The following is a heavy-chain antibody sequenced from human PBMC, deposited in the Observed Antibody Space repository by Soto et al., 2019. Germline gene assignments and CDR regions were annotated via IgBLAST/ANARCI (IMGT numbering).Heavy chain of an antibody. J-gene: IGHJ4*02. CDR1: GFTFDDYA. D-gene: IGHD2-2*01. CDR2: ISWNSGSI. V-gene: IGHV3-9*01. CDR3: AKDSNIVVVPAAIGGFDY. Sequence: LRLSCAASGFTFDDYAMHWVRQAPGKGLEWVSGISWNSGSIGYVDSVKGRFTISRDNAKNSLYLQMNSLRAEDTALYYCAKDSNIVVVPAAIGGFDYWGQGTLVTVSS.